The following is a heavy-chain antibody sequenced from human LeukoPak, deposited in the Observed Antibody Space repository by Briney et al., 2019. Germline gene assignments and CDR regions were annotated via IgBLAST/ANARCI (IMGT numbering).Heavy chain of an antibody. CDR3: ATGSVTTGRAYYYYYMDV. J-gene: IGHJ6*03. CDR2: FDPEDGET. D-gene: IGHD4-17*01. Sequence: ASVKVSCKVSGYTLTELSMHWVRQAPGKGLEWMGGFDPEDGETIYAQKFQGRVTMTEDTSTDTAYMELSSLRSEDTAVYYCATGSVTTGRAYYYYYMDVWGKGTTVTVFS. CDR1: GYTLTELS. V-gene: IGHV1-24*01.